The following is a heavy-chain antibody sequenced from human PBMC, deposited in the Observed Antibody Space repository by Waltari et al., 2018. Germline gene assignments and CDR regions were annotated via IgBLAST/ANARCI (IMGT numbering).Heavy chain of an antibody. CDR3: AREIDRGPGRWFDP. D-gene: IGHD1-26*01. CDR1: GGSISSYY. V-gene: IGHV4-4*07. CDR2: IYTSGST. Sequence: QVQLQESGPGLVKPSETLSLTCTVSGGSISSYYWSWIRQPAGKGLEWIGRIYTSGSTNYNPSLKIRVTMSVDTSKNQFSLKLSSVTAADTAVYFCAREIDRGPGRWFDPWGQGTLVTVSS. J-gene: IGHJ5*02.